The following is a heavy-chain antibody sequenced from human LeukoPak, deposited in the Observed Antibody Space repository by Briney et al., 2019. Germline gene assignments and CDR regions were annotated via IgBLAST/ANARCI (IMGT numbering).Heavy chain of an antibody. Sequence: SSVKVSRKVSGYTLTELSMHWVRQAPGKGREWMGGFDPEDGETIYAQQVHDRVAMIEVTYTDTAYMELSSLRSEDTAVYYCARRAVGNSYYYSMDVWGKGTTVTVSS. V-gene: IGHV1-24*01. CDR2: FDPEDGET. J-gene: IGHJ6*03. CDR3: ARRAVGNSYYYSMDV. D-gene: IGHD6-19*01. CDR1: GYTLTELS.